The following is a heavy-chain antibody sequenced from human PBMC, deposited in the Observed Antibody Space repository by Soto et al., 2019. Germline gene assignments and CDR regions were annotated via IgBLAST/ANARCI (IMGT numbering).Heavy chain of an antibody. Sequence: AETLSLTCAVYGGSFSGYYWSWIRQPPGKGLEWIGEINHSGSTNYNPSLTSRVTISVATSKNQFYLNLSSVTAADTAVYYCARRLDVWGQGNTVTVSS. CDR3: ARRLDV. J-gene: IGHJ6*02. CDR2: INHSGST. CDR1: GGSFSGYY. V-gene: IGHV4-34*01.